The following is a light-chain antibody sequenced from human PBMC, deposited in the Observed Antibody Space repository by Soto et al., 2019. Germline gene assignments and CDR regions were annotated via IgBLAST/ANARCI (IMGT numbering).Light chain of an antibody. CDR2: GAS. J-gene: IGKJ4*01. Sequence: EIVLTQSPGTLSLSPWERATLSCRASQSVSSIYLAWYQQKPGQAPRLLMYGASSRATGIPDRFSGSGSGTDFTLTISRLEPEDFAVYYCQQYVSSPTTFGGGTKLEIK. CDR1: QSVSSIY. CDR3: QQYVSSPTT. V-gene: IGKV3-20*01.